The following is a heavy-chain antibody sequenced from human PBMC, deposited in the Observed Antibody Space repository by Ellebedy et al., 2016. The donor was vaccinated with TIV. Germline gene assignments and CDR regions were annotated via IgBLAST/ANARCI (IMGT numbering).Heavy chain of an antibody. V-gene: IGHV1-18*01. CDR3: ARGAYDSSGWYYYYGMDV. CDR2: ISAYNGNT. D-gene: IGHD3-22*01. J-gene: IGHJ6*02. CDR1: GYTFTSYG. Sequence: ASVKVSXXASGYTFTSYGISWVRQAPGQGLEWMGWISAYNGNTNYAQKLQGRVTMTTDTSTSTAYMELRSLRSDDTAVYYCARGAYDSSGWYYYYGMDVWGQGTTVTVSS.